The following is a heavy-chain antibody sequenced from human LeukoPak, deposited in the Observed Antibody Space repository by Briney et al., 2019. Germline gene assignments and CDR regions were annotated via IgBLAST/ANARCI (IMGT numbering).Heavy chain of an antibody. CDR3: ATLLCSSTTCYFAY. Sequence: PSETLSLTCAVSGGSISSSNRCSLVRQPPGKGLEWIGEIYHSGSTNYNPSLKSRVTISVDKSKNQFSLKLSSVTAADTAVYYCATLLCSSTTCYFAYWGQGTLVTVSS. V-gene: IGHV4-4*02. CDR1: GGSISSSNR. J-gene: IGHJ4*02. CDR2: IYHSGST. D-gene: IGHD2-2*01.